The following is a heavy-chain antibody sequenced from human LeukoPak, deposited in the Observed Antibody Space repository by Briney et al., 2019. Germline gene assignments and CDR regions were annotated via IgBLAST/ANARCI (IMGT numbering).Heavy chain of an antibody. CDR2: INPKSGGT. V-gene: IGHV1-2*02. D-gene: IGHD3-16*01. J-gene: IGHJ4*02. Sequence: GASVKVSCKASGGTFSSYAISWVRQAPGQGLEWMGWINPKSGGTNYAQKFQGRVTITRDTSISTAYMELSRLRSDDTAIYYCARDYGGAYDYAAYFFDYWGQGTLVTVSS. CDR1: GGTFSSYA. CDR3: ARDYGGAYDYAAYFFDY.